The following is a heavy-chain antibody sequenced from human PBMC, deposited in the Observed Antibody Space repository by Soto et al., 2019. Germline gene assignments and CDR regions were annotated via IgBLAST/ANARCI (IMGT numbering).Heavy chain of an antibody. D-gene: IGHD5-12*01. V-gene: IGHV1-3*01. Sequence: GASVKVSCKASGYTFTRYGIHWVRQAPGQRLEWMGWIKVYSGNIENSQKFQARVTITRDTSASTAYMEMRSLTSEDTALYYCTRDLLPRYSFSGFDPWGQGTQVTVSS. CDR1: GYTFTRYG. J-gene: IGHJ5*02. CDR3: TRDLLPRYSFSGFDP. CDR2: IKVYSGNI.